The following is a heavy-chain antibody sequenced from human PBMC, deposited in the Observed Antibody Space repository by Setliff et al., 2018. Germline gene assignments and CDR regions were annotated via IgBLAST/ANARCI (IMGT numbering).Heavy chain of an antibody. CDR1: DLSFSKAW. V-gene: IGHV3-15*07. J-gene: IGHJ3*01. D-gene: IGHD2-8*01. CDR2: IRSKTEGGTT. Sequence: GGSLRLSCVASDLSFSKAWMNWVRQAPGKGLEWVGRIRSKTEGGTTDFAAPLKGRFTISRDDSHNTLYLQMNSLKTEDTAVYYCVHNADFIGTFNTWGQGTMVTVSS. CDR3: VHNADFIGTFNT.